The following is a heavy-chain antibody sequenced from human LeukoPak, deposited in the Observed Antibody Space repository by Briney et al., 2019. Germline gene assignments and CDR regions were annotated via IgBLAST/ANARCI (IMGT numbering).Heavy chain of an antibody. CDR1: GITLSNYG. CDR3: AKRGVVIRVILVGFHKEAYYFDS. CDR2: ISDSGGRT. J-gene: IGHJ4*02. D-gene: IGHD3-22*01. Sequence: HPGGSLRLSCAVSGITLSNYGMSWVRQAPGKGLEWVAGISDSGGRTNYADSVKGRFTISRDNPKNTLYLQMNRLRAEDTAVYFCAKRGVVIRVILVGFHKEAYYFDSWGQGALVTVSS. V-gene: IGHV3-23*01.